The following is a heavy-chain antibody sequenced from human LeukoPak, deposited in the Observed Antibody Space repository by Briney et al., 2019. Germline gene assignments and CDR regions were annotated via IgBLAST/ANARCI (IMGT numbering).Heavy chain of an antibody. CDR2: ITSSSSSI. J-gene: IGHJ6*02. CDR1: GFTFSSYN. Sequence: GGSLRLSCAASGFTFSSYNMNWVRQAPGKGLEWVSSITSSSSSIYYADSVRGRFTISRDNAKNSLYLQMNSLRAEDTAVYYCARDKVVVVAETGYYGMDVWGQGTTVTVSS. V-gene: IGHV3-21*01. CDR3: ARDKVVVVAETGYYGMDV. D-gene: IGHD2-15*01.